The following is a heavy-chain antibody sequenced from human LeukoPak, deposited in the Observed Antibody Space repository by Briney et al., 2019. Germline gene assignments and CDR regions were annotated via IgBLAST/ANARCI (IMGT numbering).Heavy chain of an antibody. Sequence: SETLSLTCAVYGGSFSGYYWSWIRQAPGKGLEWIGEINHSGSANYNPSLKSRVTISVDTSKNQFSLKLSSVTAADTAVYYCARRDSSGWYEDYWGQGTLVTVSS. CDR1: GGSFSGYY. CDR3: ARRDSSGWYEDY. J-gene: IGHJ4*02. V-gene: IGHV4-34*01. D-gene: IGHD6-19*01. CDR2: INHSGSA.